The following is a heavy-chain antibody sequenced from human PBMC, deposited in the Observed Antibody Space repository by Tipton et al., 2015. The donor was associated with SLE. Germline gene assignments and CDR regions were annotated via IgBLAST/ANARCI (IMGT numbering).Heavy chain of an antibody. D-gene: IGHD3-10*01. CDR1: GGSITSYY. CDR2: INHSGST. J-gene: IGHJ4*02. V-gene: IGHV4-59*01. CDR3: ARVEGDGYFDY. Sequence: TLSLTCTVSGGSITSYYWNWIRQPPGKGLEWIGEINHSGSTNYNPSLKSRVTISVDTSKNQFSLKLSSVTAADTAVYYCARVEGDGYFDYWGQGTLVTVSS.